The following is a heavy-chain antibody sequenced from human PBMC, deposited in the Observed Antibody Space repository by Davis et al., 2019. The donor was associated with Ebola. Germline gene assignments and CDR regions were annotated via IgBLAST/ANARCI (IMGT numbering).Heavy chain of an antibody. CDR1: GFTIRINY. D-gene: IGHD3-22*01. Sequence: GESLKISCVASGFTIRINYMSWVRQTPGKGLEWVASISSSSYYIYYADSLKGRFSISRDNAKNSLYLQMNSLGAEDTAVYHCARGGYYDSSGYSHDAFDIWGQGTMVTVSS. J-gene: IGHJ3*02. CDR3: ARGGYYDSSGYSHDAFDI. CDR2: ISSSSYYI. V-gene: IGHV3-21*01.